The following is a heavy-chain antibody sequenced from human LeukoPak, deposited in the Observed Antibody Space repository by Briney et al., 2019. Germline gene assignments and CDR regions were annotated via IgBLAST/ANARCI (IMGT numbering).Heavy chain of an antibody. V-gene: IGHV3-30*04. Sequence: PGGSLRLSCEASGFSFSTSGVHWVRQAPDKGLEWMAVISKDGRKNHYADSVKGRFTISRDNSKSTLFLQMNSLRPEDTAIYYCARDLLNYGSAYYDVGIFDSWGQGTLVTVSS. CDR1: GFSFSTSG. J-gene: IGHJ4*02. D-gene: IGHD3-10*01. CDR2: ISKDGRKN. CDR3: ARDLLNYGSAYYDVGIFDS.